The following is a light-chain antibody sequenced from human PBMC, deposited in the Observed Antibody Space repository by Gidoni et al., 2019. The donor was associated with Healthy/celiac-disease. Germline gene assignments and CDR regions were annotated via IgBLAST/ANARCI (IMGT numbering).Light chain of an antibody. CDR3: QSYDSSIPSYV. CDR1: SGSIASNY. V-gene: IGLV6-57*01. J-gene: IGLJ1*01. Sequence: NFMLTRPTLASQYPRKTVTIPCTRSSGSIASNYVQWYQQRPGSSPTTVIYEDNQRPSGVPDRFSGSIDSSSNSASLTISGLKTEDEADYYCQSYDSSIPSYVFGTGTKVTVL. CDR2: EDN.